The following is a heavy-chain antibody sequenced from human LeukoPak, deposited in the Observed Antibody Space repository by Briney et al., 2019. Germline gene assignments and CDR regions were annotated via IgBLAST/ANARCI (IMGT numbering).Heavy chain of an antibody. V-gene: IGHV3-53*01. CDR1: EFTVSSNY. CDR3: AKGNYYFGSGTHDAFDI. Sequence: GGSLRLSCAASEFTVSSNYMSWVRQAPGKGLEWVSVIYVGGSTYYADSVKGRFTISRDNSKNTLYLQMNSLRAEDTAVYYCAKGNYYFGSGTHDAFDIWGQGTMVTVSS. CDR2: IYVGGST. D-gene: IGHD3-10*01. J-gene: IGHJ3*02.